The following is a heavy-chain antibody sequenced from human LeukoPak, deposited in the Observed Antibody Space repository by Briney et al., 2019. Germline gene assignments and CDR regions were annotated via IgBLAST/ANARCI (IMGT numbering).Heavy chain of an antibody. D-gene: IGHD2-2*01. CDR2: ISNSGNTT. V-gene: IGHV3-48*03. CDR1: GFTFNIFE. CDR3: ARDTVVVPQGDAFDL. Sequence: QPGGSLRLSCAASGFTFNIFEMNWVRQAPGKGLEWVSYISNSGNTTYYADSVKGRSTISRDNAKNSLYLQLNSLRAEDTAVYYCARDTVVVPQGDAFDLWGQGTMVTVSS. J-gene: IGHJ3*01.